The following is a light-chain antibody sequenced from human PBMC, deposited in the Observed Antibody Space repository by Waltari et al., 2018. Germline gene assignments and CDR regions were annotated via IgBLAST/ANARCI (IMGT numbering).Light chain of an antibody. J-gene: IGLJ3*02. Sequence: QSVLTQPPSVSAAPGQKVTISCSASTSDVGNNYVSWYQQLPGAAPKILIYDNHKRPSGIPDRFSGSKSGMSATLVITGLQTGDEADYYCGAWDSRLGVLVFGGGTKLTVL. CDR3: GAWDSRLGVLV. CDR1: TSDVGNNY. V-gene: IGLV1-51*01. CDR2: DNH.